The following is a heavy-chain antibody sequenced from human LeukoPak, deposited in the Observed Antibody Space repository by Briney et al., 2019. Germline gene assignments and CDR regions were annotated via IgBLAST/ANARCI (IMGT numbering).Heavy chain of an antibody. V-gene: IGHV1-2*02. CDR1: GYTFTGYY. D-gene: IGHD3-16*01. J-gene: IGHJ5*02. CDR3: ARAQPYDYVWGGTRFDP. Sequence: GASVKVSCKASGYTFTGYYMHWVRQAPGQGLEWMGWINPNSGGTNYAQKFQGRVTMTRDTSISTAYMELSRLRSDDTAAYYCARAQPYDYVWGGTRFDPWGQGTLVTVSS. CDR2: INPNSGGT.